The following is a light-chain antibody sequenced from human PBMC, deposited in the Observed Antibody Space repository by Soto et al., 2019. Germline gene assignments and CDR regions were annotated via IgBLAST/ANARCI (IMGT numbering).Light chain of an antibody. J-gene: IGLJ2*01. V-gene: IGLV6-57*02. CDR2: EDN. CDR1: SGSIASNY. Sequence: NFMLTQPHSVSESPGKTVTISCTGSSGSIASNYVQWYQQRPGSAPTTVIYEDNQRPSGVPDRFSGSIDSSSNSASLTISGLKTEDEADYYCQSYDSRSVVFGGGTKLT. CDR3: QSYDSRSVV.